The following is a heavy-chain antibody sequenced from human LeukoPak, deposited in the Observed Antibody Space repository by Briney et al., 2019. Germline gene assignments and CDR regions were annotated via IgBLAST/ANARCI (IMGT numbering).Heavy chain of an antibody. D-gene: IGHD3-22*01. CDR2: LDWDDDK. J-gene: IGHJ4*02. CDR1: GFSLSTPGMC. Sequence: SGPALLKPTQALTLTCTFSGFSLSTPGMCVSWIRKPPGKALEWLARLDWDDDKYYSTSLKTRLTISKDTSKNQVVPTMTNMDPVDTATYYCARMQGDSSGYYRYYFDYWGQGTLVTVSS. CDR3: ARMQGDSSGYYRYYFDY. V-gene: IGHV2-70*11.